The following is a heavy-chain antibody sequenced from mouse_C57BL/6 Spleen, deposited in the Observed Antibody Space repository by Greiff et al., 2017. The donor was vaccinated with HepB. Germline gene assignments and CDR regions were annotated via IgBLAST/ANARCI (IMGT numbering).Heavy chain of an antibody. J-gene: IGHJ2*01. CDR1: GYTFTSYW. CDR3: ARGITTVVGHFDY. D-gene: IGHD1-1*01. CDR2: IDPSDSET. V-gene: IGHV1-52*01. Sequence: QVQLKQPGAELVRPGSSVKLSCKASGYTFTSYWMHWVKQRPIQGLEWIGNIDPSDSETHYNQKFKDKATLTVDKSSSTAYMQLSSLTSEDSAVYYCARGITTVVGHFDYWGQGTTLTVSS.